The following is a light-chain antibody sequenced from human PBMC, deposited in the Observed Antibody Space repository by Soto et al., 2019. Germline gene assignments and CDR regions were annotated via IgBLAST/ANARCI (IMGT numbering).Light chain of an antibody. V-gene: IGKV3-15*01. J-gene: IGKJ4*01. CDR1: ESVSSN. CDR3: QQYNNWPPLT. CDR2: GAS. Sequence: EIVMTQSPATLSVSPGERATLSCRASESVSSNLAWYQQKAGQAPRLLVYGASTRATGIPARFSGSGSGTEFTLTISSLQSEDFAAYYCQQYNNWPPLTFGGGTKVDIK.